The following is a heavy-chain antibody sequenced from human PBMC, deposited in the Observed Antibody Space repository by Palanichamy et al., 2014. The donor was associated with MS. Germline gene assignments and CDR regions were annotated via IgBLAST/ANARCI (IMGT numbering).Heavy chain of an antibody. CDR2: INLNSGGT. CDR3: ARVRITLIQGQKYYYYYGVGV. D-gene: IGHD3-10*01. Sequence: VQLVQSGAEVKKPGASVKVSCKASGYTFSDYYLHWVRQAPGQGLEWMGWINLNSGGTNYRQKFQGRVTMTRDTSISTAYMELSRLRSDDTAVYYCARVRITLIQGQKYYYYYGVGVWGQGTTVTVSS. V-gene: IGHV1-2*02. J-gene: IGHJ6*02. CDR1: GYTFSDYY.